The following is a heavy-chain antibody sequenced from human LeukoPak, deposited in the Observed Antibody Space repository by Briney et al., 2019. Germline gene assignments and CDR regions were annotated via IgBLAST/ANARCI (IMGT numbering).Heavy chain of an antibody. CDR2: IIPIFGTA. J-gene: IGHJ6*02. D-gene: IGHD3-3*01. CDR1: GGTFSSYA. V-gene: IGHV1-69*13. CDR3: ARGPPLEVPSWYYGMDV. Sequence: GASVKVSCKASGGTFSSYAISWVRQAPGQGLEWMGGIIPIFGTANYAQKFQGRVTITADESTSTAYKELSSLRSEGTAVYYCARGPPLEVPSWYYGMDVWAKGPRSPSP.